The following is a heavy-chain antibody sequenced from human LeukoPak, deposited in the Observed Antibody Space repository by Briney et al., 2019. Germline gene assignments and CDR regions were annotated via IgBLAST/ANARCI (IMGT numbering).Heavy chain of an antibody. V-gene: IGHV3-23*01. CDR1: GFTFSSYA. CDR3: ARASSPVVDTVGMDV. D-gene: IGHD4-23*01. CDR2: ISGSGGST. Sequence: GGSLRLSCAASGFTFSSYAMSWVRQAPGKGLEWVSAISGSGGSTYYADSVKGRFTISRDNSKNTLYLQMNSLRAEDTAVYYCARASSPVVDTVGMDVWGQGTTVTVSS. J-gene: IGHJ6*02.